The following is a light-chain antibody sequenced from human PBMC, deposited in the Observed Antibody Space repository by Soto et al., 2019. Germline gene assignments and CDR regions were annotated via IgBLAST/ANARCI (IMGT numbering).Light chain of an antibody. Sequence: EIVLTQTPATQSLSPGERATLSCRASQSVSVYLAWYQQKPGQAPRLLIYDASNRAAGIPARFSGSGSGTDFTLTVSSLEPVDFAVYYCQQRAQWPITFGQGTRLEIK. CDR1: QSVSVY. CDR3: QQRAQWPIT. J-gene: IGKJ5*01. CDR2: DAS. V-gene: IGKV3-11*01.